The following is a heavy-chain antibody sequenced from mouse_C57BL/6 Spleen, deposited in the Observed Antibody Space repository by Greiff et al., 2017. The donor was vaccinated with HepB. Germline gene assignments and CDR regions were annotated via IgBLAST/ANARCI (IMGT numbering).Heavy chain of an antibody. V-gene: IGHV1-80*01. D-gene: IGHD2-1*01. J-gene: IGHJ3*01. CDR2: IYPGDGDT. Sequence: QVHVKQSGAELVKPGASVKISCKASGYAFSSYWMNWVKQRPGKGLEWIGQIYPGDGDTNYNGKFKGKATLTADKSSSTAYMQLSSLTSEDSAVYFCARLDYGNYLAWFAYWGQGTLVTVSA. CDR3: ARLDYGNYLAWFAY. CDR1: GYAFSSYW.